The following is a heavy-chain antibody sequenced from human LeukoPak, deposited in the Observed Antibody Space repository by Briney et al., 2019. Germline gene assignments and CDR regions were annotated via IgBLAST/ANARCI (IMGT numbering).Heavy chain of an antibody. Sequence: GGSLRLSCAASGFTFSIYAMHWVRQAPGKGLEWVAVISYDGSNKYYADSVKGRFTISRDNSKNTLYLQMNSLRAEDTAVYYCARDAGGELPQDNWFDPWGQGTLVTVSS. D-gene: IGHD1-26*01. J-gene: IGHJ5*02. V-gene: IGHV3-30-3*01. CDR2: ISYDGSNK. CDR3: ARDAGGELPQDNWFDP. CDR1: GFTFSIYA.